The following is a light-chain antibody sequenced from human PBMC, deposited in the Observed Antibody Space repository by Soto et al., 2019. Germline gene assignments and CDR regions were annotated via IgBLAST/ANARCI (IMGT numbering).Light chain of an antibody. CDR2: IAS. Sequence: DIQITQYPSSLSASLGDRVTITCRASQDINSWLTWYQQKPGKAPKVLIYIASRLQSGVPSRFSGRGSGTDFSLTISNLQPEDFATYFCQQSKTFPPTFGGGTKVDIK. V-gene: IGKV1-12*01. J-gene: IGKJ4*01. CDR1: QDINSW. CDR3: QQSKTFPPT.